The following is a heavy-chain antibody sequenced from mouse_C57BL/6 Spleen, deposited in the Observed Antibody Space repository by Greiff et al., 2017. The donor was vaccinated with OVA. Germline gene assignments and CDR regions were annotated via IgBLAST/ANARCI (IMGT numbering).Heavy chain of an antibody. CDR1: GFTFSDYG. J-gene: IGHJ3*01. D-gene: IGHD4-1*01. CDR2: ISSGSSTI. Sequence: EVKLVESGGGLVKPGGSLKLSCAASGFTFSDYGMHWVRQAPEKGLEWVAYISSGSSTIYYADTVKGRFTISRDNAKNTLFLQMTSLRSEDTAMNYCADNWDGAWFAYWGQGTLVTVSA. V-gene: IGHV5-17*01. CDR3: ADNWDGAWFAY.